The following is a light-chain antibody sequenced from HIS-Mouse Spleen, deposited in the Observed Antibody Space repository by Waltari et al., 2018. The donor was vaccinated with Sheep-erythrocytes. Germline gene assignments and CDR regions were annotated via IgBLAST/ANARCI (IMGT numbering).Light chain of an antibody. CDR3: QQRSNWPPLT. CDR2: DAS. V-gene: IGKV3-11*01. J-gene: IGKJ4*01. Sequence: EIVLTQSPATLSLSPGERANLSCRASQSVSSYLAWYQQKPGQAPRLLIYDASNRATGIPARISGSGSGTDFTLTISSLEPEDFAVYYCQQRSNWPPLTFGGGTKVEIK. CDR1: QSVSSY.